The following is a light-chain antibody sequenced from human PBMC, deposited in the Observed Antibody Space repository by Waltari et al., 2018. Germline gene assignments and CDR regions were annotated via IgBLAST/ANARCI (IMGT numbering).Light chain of an antibody. CDR2: EVS. V-gene: IGLV2-14*01. J-gene: IGLJ1*01. Sequence: QSALTQPASVSGSPGQSITISCSGTDSDVGAYDLLSWYQQHPGKAPHLIIYEVSNRPSGISNRFSASKSGNTASLTISGLQAEDEADYYCSSYTTSSAPGVFGTGTRVTVL. CDR3: SSYTTSSAPGV. CDR1: DSDVGAYDL.